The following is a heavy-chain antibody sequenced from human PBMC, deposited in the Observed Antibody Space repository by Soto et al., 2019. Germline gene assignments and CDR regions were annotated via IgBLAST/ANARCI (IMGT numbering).Heavy chain of an antibody. CDR2: INGHNGNT. Sequence: QVQLVQSGAEVKKPGAAVKVSCKASGYSFTSYGISWVRQAPGQGPEWMGWINGHNGNTNNPQSLQGRVTMTTDTSRNTAYIELRSMRSDDTAVYYCARHRFNYYDDTVYYYFDSWGQGTLVTVSS. V-gene: IGHV1-18*04. CDR3: ARHRFNYYDDTVYYYFDS. J-gene: IGHJ4*02. CDR1: GYSFTSYG. D-gene: IGHD3-22*01.